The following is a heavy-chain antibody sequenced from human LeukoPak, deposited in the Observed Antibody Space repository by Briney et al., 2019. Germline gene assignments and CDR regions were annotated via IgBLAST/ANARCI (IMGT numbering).Heavy chain of an antibody. CDR3: ARDSNSGYDI. CDR2: IYYSGST. V-gene: IGHV4-59*01. CDR1: GGSISSYY. D-gene: IGHD5-12*01. Sequence: SETPSLTCTVSGGSISSYYWSWIRQPPGKGLEWIGYIYYSGSTNYNPSLKSRVTISVDTSKNQFSLKLSSVTAADTAVYYCARDSNSGYDIWGQGTMVTVSS. J-gene: IGHJ3*02.